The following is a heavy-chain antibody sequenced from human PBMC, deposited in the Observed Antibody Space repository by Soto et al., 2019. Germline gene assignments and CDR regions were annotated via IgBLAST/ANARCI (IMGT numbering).Heavy chain of an antibody. CDR2: INAGNGNT. J-gene: IGHJ4*02. V-gene: IGHV1-3*01. D-gene: IGHD3-10*01. Sequence: QVQLVQSGAEVKKPGASVKVSCKASGYTFTSYAMHWVRQAPGQRLEWMGWINAGNGNTKYSQKFQGRVTITRDTSASTAYMEVCRLRSEDTAVYYCARDLWGYYYGTDYWGQGTLVTVSS. CDR1: GYTFTSYA. CDR3: ARDLWGYYYGTDY.